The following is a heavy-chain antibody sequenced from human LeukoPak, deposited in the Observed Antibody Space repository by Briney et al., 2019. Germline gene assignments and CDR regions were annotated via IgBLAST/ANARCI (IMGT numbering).Heavy chain of an antibody. CDR2: INSDGSRT. J-gene: IGHJ4*02. CDR3: AKDWDQLLYYFDY. D-gene: IGHD2-2*01. V-gene: IGHV3-74*01. Sequence: PGGSLRLSCAASGFTFSSYWMHWVRQAPGKGLVWVSRINSDGSRTSYADSVKGRFTISRDNAKNTLYLQMNSLRVEDTAVYYCAKDWDQLLYYFDYWGQGTLVTVSS. CDR1: GFTFSSYW.